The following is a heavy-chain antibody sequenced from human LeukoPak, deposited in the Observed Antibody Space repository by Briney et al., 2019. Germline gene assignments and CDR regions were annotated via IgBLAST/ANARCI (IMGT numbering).Heavy chain of an antibody. CDR1: GGTFSSYA. CDR3: AREGVDTSWHYNWFDP. J-gene: IGHJ5*02. V-gene: IGHV1-69*13. CDR2: IIPIFGTA. Sequence: SVKVSCKASGGTFSSYAISWVRQAPGQGLEWMGGIIPIFGTANYAQKFQGRVTVTADESTSTAYMELSSLRSEDTAVYYCAREGVDTSWHYNWFDPWGQGTLVTVSS. D-gene: IGHD2-2*01.